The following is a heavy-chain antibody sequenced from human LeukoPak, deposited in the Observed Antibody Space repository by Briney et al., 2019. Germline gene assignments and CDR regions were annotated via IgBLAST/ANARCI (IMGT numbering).Heavy chain of an antibody. D-gene: IGHD5-24*01. CDR1: GGSISSYY. CDR2: INYSGST. Sequence: SETLSLTCTVSGGSISSYYWSWIRQPPGKGLEWIGYINYSGSTNYNPSLKSRVTISVDTSKNQFSLKLSSVTAADTAVYYCARRRDGYFGAFDIWGQGTMVTVSS. CDR3: ARRRDGYFGAFDI. J-gene: IGHJ3*02. V-gene: IGHV4-59*08.